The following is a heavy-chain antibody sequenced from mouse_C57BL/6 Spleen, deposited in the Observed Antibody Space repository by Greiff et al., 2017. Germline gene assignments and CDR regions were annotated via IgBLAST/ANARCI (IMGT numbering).Heavy chain of an antibody. V-gene: IGHV1-82*01. Sequence: QVQLQQSGPELVKPGASVKISCKASGYAFRSSWMNWVKQRPGKGLEWIGRIYPGDGDTNYNGKFKGKATLTADKSSSTAYMQLSSLTSEDSAVYFCARSMVTTDYAMDYWGQGTSVTVSS. CDR1: GYAFRSSW. CDR3: ARSMVTTDYAMDY. J-gene: IGHJ4*01. D-gene: IGHD2-2*01. CDR2: IYPGDGDT.